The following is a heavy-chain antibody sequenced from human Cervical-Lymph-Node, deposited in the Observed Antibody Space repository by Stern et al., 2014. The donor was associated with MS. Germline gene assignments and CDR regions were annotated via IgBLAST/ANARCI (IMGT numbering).Heavy chain of an antibody. CDR1: GGSISSTSYY. CDR3: VRHVRSVVSPFDY. V-gene: IGHV4-39*01. Sequence: QVQLQESGPRLLKPSETLSLTCSVSGGSISSTSYYWGWVRQSPGKGLEWIGSIYYSGSTYNNPSPKSRVSISVAPSKNTLSLNLTSVTAADSAVYYCVRHVRSVVSPFDYWGQGSLVIVSS. CDR2: IYYSGST. J-gene: IGHJ4*02. D-gene: IGHD2-8*02.